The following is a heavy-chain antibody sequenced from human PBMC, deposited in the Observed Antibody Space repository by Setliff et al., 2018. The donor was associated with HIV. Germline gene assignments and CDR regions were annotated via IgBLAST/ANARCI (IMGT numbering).Heavy chain of an antibody. D-gene: IGHD6-19*01. CDR2: INHSGST. Sequence: ETLSLTCAVYGGSFSGYYWSWIRQPPGKGLGWIGEINHSGSTNYNPSLKSRVTISVDTSKNQFSLKLSSVTAADTAVYYCARRSGWAYDYWGQGTLVTVPS. CDR1: GGSFSGYY. J-gene: IGHJ4*02. CDR3: ARRSGWAYDY. V-gene: IGHV4-34*01.